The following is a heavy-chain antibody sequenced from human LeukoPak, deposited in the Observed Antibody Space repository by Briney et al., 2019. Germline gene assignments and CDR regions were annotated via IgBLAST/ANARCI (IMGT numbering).Heavy chain of an antibody. CDR3: ARGSNWGGDY. V-gene: IGHV3-7*01. CDR1: GFTFSSNW. CDR2: IKPDASDK. J-gene: IGHJ4*02. D-gene: IGHD7-27*01. Sequence: GGSLRLSCTASGFTFSSNWMSWVRQAPGEGLEWVATIKPDASDKFYVDSVKGRFTVSRDNAKNSLFVQMNSLRAEDTAVYYCARGSNWGGDYWGQGTLVTVSS.